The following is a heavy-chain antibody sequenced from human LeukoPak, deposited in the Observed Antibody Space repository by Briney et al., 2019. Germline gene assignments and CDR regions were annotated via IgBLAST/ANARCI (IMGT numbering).Heavy chain of an antibody. CDR2: ISGSGDTT. V-gene: IGHV3-23*01. D-gene: IGHD5-18*01. CDR1: GFIFSTYG. Sequence: GESLTLSCVASGFIFSTYGVSWVRQAPGKGLGWVAAISGSGDTTYYADSVRGRFTISRDHSRNILYLQMNSLRAEDPDVYFGAYLPSTKFPYGNNYGYLFNLWGQRALVTVSS. J-gene: IGHJ4*02. CDR3: AYLPSTKFPYGNNYGYLFNL.